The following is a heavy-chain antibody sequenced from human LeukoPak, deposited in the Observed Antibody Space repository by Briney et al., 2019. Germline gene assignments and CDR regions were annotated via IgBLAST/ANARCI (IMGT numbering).Heavy chain of an antibody. CDR1: GGSISSSNW. CDR3: ARGCGSSWYYFPRDKKWFDP. V-gene: IGHV4-4*02. D-gene: IGHD6-13*01. CDR2: IYHSGST. J-gene: IGHJ5*02. Sequence: SGTLSLTCAVSGGSISSSNWWSWVRQPPGKGLEWIGEIYHSGSTNYNPSLKSRVTISVDKSKNQFSLKLSSVTAADTAVYYCARGCGSSWYYFPRDKKWFDPWGQGTLDTVSS.